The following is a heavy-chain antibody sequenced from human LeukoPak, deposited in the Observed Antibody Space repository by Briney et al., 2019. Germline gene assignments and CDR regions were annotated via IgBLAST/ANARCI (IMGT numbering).Heavy chain of an antibody. CDR3: ARSSQPVAGLN. J-gene: IGHJ4*02. CDR2: INPIFGTA. V-gene: IGHV1-69*05. D-gene: IGHD6-19*01. CDR1: GYTFTGYY. Sequence: SVKVSCKASGYTFTGYYMHWVRQAPGQGLEWMGWINPIFGTANYAQKFQGRVTITTDESTSTAYMELSSLRSEDTAVYYCARSSQPVAGLNWGQGTLVTVSS.